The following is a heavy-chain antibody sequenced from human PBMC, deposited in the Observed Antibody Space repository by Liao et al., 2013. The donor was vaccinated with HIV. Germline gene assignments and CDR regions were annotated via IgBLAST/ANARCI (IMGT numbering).Heavy chain of an antibody. V-gene: IGHV4-39*07. Sequence: QVLLQESGPGLVKPSETLSLTCTVSGGSISSSSYYWGWIRQPPGKGLEWIGSIYYSGSTYYNPSLKSRVTISVDTSKNQFSLKLSSVTAADTAVYYCARDELELPNYYYYYYMDVWGKGTTVTVSS. CDR2: IYYSGST. J-gene: IGHJ6*03. CDR1: GGSISSSSYY. CDR3: ARDELELPNYYYYYYMDV. D-gene: IGHD1-7*01.